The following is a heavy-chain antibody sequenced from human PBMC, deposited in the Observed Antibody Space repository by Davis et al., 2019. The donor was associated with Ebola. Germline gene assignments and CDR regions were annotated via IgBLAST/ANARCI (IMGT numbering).Heavy chain of an antibody. CDR1: GFTFSSYS. CDR2: ISSGSSYI. Sequence: GESLKISCAASGFTFSSYSMNWVCQAPGKGLEWVSSISSGSSYIYYADSVKGRFTISRDNAKNSLYLQMNSLRAEDTAVYYCASLIEVDTAMVAFDYWGQGALVTVSS. D-gene: IGHD5-18*01. CDR3: ASLIEVDTAMVAFDY. J-gene: IGHJ4*02. V-gene: IGHV3-21*01.